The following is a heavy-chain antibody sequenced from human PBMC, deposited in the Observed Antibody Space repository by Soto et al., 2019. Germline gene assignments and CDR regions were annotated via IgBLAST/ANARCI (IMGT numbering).Heavy chain of an antibody. D-gene: IGHD6-6*01. CDR1: GGSISSYY. Sequence: SETLSLTCTVSGGSISSYYWSWIRQPPGKGLEWIGYTYYSGSTNYNPSLKSRVTISVDTSKNQFSLKLSSVTAADTAVYYCARQVYGYYYYMDVWGKGTTVTVSS. V-gene: IGHV4-59*08. CDR2: TYYSGST. J-gene: IGHJ6*03. CDR3: ARQVYGYYYYMDV.